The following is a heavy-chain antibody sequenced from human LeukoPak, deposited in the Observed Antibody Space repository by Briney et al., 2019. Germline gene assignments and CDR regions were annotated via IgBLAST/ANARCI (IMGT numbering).Heavy chain of an antibody. CDR2: INFRGTT. D-gene: IGHD3-10*01. CDR1: GDSISSSGYY. CDR3: ARFRGVVSSSLLDF. J-gene: IGHJ4*02. V-gene: IGHV4-39*01. Sequence: SSETLSLTCTVSGDSISSSGYYWGWIRQPPGKGLEWIGIINFRGTTYYNPSLMSRVTISVDTSKNQFPLKLPSVTAADTALYYCARFRGVVSSSLLDFWGRGTLVTVSS.